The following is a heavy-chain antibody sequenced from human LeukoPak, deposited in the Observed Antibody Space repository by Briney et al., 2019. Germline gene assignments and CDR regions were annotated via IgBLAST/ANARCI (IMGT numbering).Heavy chain of an antibody. CDR2: INPNSGGT. J-gene: IGHJ4*02. V-gene: IGHV1-2*02. Sequence: GASVKVSCKTSGYTFTDYYIHWVRQAPGQGLEWMGWINPNSGGTNYAQKFQGRVTMTRDTSISTAYMELSRLRSDDTAVYYCAIKDGDIDYWGQGTLVTVSS. D-gene: IGHD4-17*01. CDR3: AIKDGDIDY. CDR1: GYTFTDYY.